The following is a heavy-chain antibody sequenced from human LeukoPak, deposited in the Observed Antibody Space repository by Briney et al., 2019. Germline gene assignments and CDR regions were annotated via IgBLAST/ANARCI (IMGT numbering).Heavy chain of an antibody. V-gene: IGHV1-18*01. CDR2: INAYNGNT. D-gene: IGHD6-19*01. J-gene: IGHJ4*02. CDR1: GYTFTSYG. Sequence: ASVKVSCKASGYTFTSYGISWVRQAPGQGLEWMGWINAYNGNTNYAQKLQGRVTMTTDTSTSTAYMELRSLRSDDTAVYYCARTYSSGWYGSLWGQGTLVTVSS. CDR3: ARTYSSGWYGSL.